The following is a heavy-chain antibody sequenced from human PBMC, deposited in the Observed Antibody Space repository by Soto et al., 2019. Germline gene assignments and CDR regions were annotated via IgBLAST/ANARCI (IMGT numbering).Heavy chain of an antibody. Sequence: QVQLQESGPGLVKPSETLSLTCTVSGGSISSYYWSWIRQPPGKGLEWIGYIYYSGSTNYNPSLKSRVTISVAPSKNQFFLKLSSVTAADTAVYYCARGDYSGELAYWGQGTLVTVSS. V-gene: IGHV4-59*01. CDR3: ARGDYSGELAY. CDR1: GGSISSYY. CDR2: IYYSGST. D-gene: IGHD4-17*01. J-gene: IGHJ4*02.